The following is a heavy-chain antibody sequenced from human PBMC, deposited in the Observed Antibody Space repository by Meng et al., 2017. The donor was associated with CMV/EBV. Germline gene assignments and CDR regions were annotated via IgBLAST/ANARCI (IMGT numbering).Heavy chain of an antibody. D-gene: IGHD2-2*01. CDR3: ARAPKTYCSSTSCSFHWFDP. Sequence: SETLSLTCTVSGGSISSSSYYWGWIRQPPGKGLEWIGSIYYSGCTYYNPSLKSRVTISVDTSKNQFSLKLSSVTAADTAVYYCARAPKTYCSSTSCSFHWFDPWGQGTLVTVSS. CDR1: GGSISSSSYY. CDR2: IYYSGCT. V-gene: IGHV4-39*07. J-gene: IGHJ5*02.